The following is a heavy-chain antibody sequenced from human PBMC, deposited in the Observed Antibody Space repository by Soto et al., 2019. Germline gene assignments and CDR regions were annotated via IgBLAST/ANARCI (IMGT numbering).Heavy chain of an antibody. Sequence: PGGSLRLSCAASGFTFSSYSMNWVRQAPGKGLEWVSYISSSSSMISYADSVKGRFTISRDNAKNSLYLQMNSLRAEDTAVYYCAKVRDFVVLPAGILDDWGPGTLGTCSS. J-gene: IGHJ4*02. V-gene: IGHV3-48*01. CDR3: AKVRDFVVLPAGILDD. CDR2: ISSSSSMI. CDR1: GFTFSSYS. D-gene: IGHD2-8*01.